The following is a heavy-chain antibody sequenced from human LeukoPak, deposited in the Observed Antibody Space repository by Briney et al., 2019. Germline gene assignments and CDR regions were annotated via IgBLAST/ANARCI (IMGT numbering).Heavy chain of an antibody. CDR1: GYSFTSYW. V-gene: IGHV5-51*01. CDR3: ARQHYYYDSSGYYNDAFDI. Sequence: TGESLKISCKGSGYSFTSYWIGWVRQMPGKGLEWMGIIYPGDSDTRYSPSFQGQVTISADKSISTAYPQWSSLKASDTAMYYCARQHYYYDSSGYYNDAFDIWGQGTMVTVSS. CDR2: IYPGDSDT. D-gene: IGHD3-22*01. J-gene: IGHJ3*02.